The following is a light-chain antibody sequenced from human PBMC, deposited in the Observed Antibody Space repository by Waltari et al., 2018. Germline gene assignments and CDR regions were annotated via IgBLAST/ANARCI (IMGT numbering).Light chain of an antibody. CDR3: QESYSCTRT. J-gene: IGKJ1*01. CDR1: QTISRY. CDR2: AAS. Sequence: DIQMTQSPSSLSASVGDRVTITCRASQTISRYLNWYQQKPGKAPNLLIYAASSLQSGVPSRFSGSGSGRDFTLIITSLQPDDCATYYCQESYSCTRTFGQGTTVEIK. V-gene: IGKV1-39*01.